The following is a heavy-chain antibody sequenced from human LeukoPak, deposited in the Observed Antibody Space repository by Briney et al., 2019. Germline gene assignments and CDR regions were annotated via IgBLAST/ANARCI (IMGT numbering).Heavy chain of an antibody. CDR3: ARSPPTMVRVFEY. CDR2: IYYSGST. Sequence: SETLSLTCTVSGGSISSGGYYWSWIRQHPGKGLEWIGYIYYSGSTYYNPSLKSRVTISVDTSKNQFSLKLSSVTAADTAVYYCARSPPTMVRVFEYWGQGTLVTVSS. D-gene: IGHD3-10*01. CDR1: GGSISSGGYY. V-gene: IGHV4-31*03. J-gene: IGHJ4*02.